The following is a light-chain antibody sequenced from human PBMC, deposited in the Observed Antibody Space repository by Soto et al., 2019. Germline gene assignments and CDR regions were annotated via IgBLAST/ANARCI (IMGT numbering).Light chain of an antibody. J-gene: IGKJ5*01. V-gene: IGKV1-33*01. Sequence: DVHMAQVSISLAAVSGDRITVTFRTSQSINNYLNWYQQKPGRAPKLLIYDASNLGAGVPSRFRGSGSGTDFTFTVSRLQPEDIATYYCQQYENLPTFGQGTRLE. CDR1: QSINNY. CDR2: DAS. CDR3: QQYENLPT.